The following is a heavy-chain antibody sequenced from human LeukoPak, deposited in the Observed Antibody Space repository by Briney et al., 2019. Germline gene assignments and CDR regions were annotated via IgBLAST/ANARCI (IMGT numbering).Heavy chain of an antibody. Sequence: SVKVSCTASGGTFSSYAISLVRQAPGQGLEWMGVIIPIFGTANYAQKFQGRVTITADESTSTAYMKLSSLRSEDTAVYYCATYTAMVTGTFGYWGQGTLVTVSS. D-gene: IGHD5-18*01. CDR1: GGTFSSYA. V-gene: IGHV1-69*01. CDR2: IIPIFGTA. J-gene: IGHJ4*02. CDR3: ATYTAMVTGTFGY.